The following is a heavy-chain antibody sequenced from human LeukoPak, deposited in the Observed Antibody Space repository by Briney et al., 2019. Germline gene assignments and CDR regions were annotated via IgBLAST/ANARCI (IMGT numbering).Heavy chain of an antibody. J-gene: IGHJ4*02. CDR1: GFTFDDYT. CDR2: ISWDGGST. V-gene: IGHV3-43*01. CDR3: AKDMGSSSWYDY. Sequence: GGSLRLSCAASGFTFDDYTMHWVRHAPGKGLEWVSLISWDGGSTYYADSVKGRFTISRDNSKNSLYLQMNSLRTEDTALYYCAKDMGSSSWYDYWGQGTLVTVSS. D-gene: IGHD6-13*01.